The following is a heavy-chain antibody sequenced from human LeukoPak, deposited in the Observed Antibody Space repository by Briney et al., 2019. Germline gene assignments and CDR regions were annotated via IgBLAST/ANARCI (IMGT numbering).Heavy chain of an antibody. CDR3: ARDVRIGYCSSTSCYRDGYFDY. CDR1: SGSISSGGYY. J-gene: IGHJ4*02. V-gene: IGHV4-31*03. D-gene: IGHD2-2*02. CDR2: IYYSGST. Sequence: PSETLSLTCTVSSGSISSGGYYWSWIRQHPGKGLEWIGYIYYSGSTYYNPSLKSRVTILVDTSKNQFSLKLSSVTAADTAVYYCARDVRIGYCSSTSCYRDGYFDYWGQGTLVTVSS.